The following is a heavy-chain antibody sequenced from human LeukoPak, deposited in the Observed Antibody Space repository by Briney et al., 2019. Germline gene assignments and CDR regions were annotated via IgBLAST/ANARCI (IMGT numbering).Heavy chain of an antibody. CDR3: ARAFGAANFDY. V-gene: IGHV3-64*02. CDR2: ISSNGGST. J-gene: IGHJ4*02. CDR1: GFTFSSYA. D-gene: IGHD1-26*01. Sequence: PGGSLRLSCAASGFTFSSYAMHWVRQAPGKGLEYVSAISSNGGSTFYADSVKGRFTISRDNSKNTLYLQMGSLRSEDMAVYYCARAFGAANFDYWGQGTLVTVSS.